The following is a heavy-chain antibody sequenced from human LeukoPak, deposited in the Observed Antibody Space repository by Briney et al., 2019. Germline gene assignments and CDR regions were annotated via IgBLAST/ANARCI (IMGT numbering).Heavy chain of an antibody. Sequence: PGGSLRLSCAASGFSVSSNYMSWVRQPPGQGLECVSGIYSDGDTYYSDSVKGRFTIIRETFQNTVHLQMNSLRAEDTAVYYCASASFYDSTSYGCDFWGQGTLVTVSS. D-gene: IGHD3-22*01. V-gene: IGHV3-53*01. J-gene: IGHJ4*02. CDR3: ASASFYDSTSYGCDF. CDR2: IYSDGDT. CDR1: GFSVSSNY.